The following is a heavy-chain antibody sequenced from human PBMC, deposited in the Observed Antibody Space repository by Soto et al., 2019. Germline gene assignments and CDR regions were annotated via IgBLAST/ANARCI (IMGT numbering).Heavy chain of an antibody. Sequence: VQLVESGGGVVQPGRSLRLSCAASGFTFSSYGMHWVRQAPGKGLEWVSAISGSGGSTYYADSVKGRFTISRDNSKNTLYLQMNSLRAEDTAVYYCAKGLGRELRGYNWFDPWGQGTLVTVSS. CDR2: ISGSGGST. CDR1: GFTFSSYG. V-gene: IGHV3-23*04. D-gene: IGHD1-7*01. J-gene: IGHJ5*02. CDR3: AKGLGRELRGYNWFDP.